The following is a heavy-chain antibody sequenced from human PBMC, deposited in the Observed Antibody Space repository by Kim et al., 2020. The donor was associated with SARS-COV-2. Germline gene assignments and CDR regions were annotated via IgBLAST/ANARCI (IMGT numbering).Heavy chain of an antibody. Sequence: GALRLSCAASGFTFSSYSMNLVRQAPGKGLEWVSSISSSSSYIYYADSVKGRFTISRDNAKNSLYLQMNSLRAEDTAVYYCARDPSRIQRNAPQRLRVRNYYFDYWGQGTLVTVSS. CDR3: ARDPSRIQRNAPQRLRVRNYYFDY. CDR1: GFTFSSYS. V-gene: IGHV3-21*01. D-gene: IGHD5-18*01. J-gene: IGHJ4*02. CDR2: ISSSSSYI.